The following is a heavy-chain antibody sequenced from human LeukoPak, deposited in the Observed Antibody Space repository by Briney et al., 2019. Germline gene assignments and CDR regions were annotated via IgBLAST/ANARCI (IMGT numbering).Heavy chain of an antibody. V-gene: IGHV1-58*01. J-gene: IGHJ6*02. CDR3: AALITMIPDYYYGMDV. CDR1: GFTFTSSA. D-gene: IGHD3-22*01. Sequence: SVKVSCKASGFTFTSSAVQWVRQARGQRLEWIGWIVVGSGNTNYAQKFQERVTITRDMSTSTAYMELSSLRSEDTAVYYCAALITMIPDYYYGMDVWGQGTTVTVSS. CDR2: IVVGSGNT.